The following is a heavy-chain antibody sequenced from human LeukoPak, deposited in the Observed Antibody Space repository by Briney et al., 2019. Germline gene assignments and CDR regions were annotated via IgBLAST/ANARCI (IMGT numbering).Heavy chain of an antibody. V-gene: IGHV3-7*01. CDR3: ARDPNHGALDF. CDR2: IKYNGREK. Sequence: GGSLRLSCVASGFSFSNSWMSWVRQAPGKGLEWVANIKYNGREKDYVDSLKGRLTISRDNAKNSVDLEMSSLRVEDTAVYYCARDPNHGALDFWGQGTLVTVSS. D-gene: IGHD1-14*01. J-gene: IGHJ4*02. CDR1: GFSFSNSW.